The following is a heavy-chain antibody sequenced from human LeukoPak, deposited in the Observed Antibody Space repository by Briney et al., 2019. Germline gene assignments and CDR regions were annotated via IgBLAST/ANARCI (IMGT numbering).Heavy chain of an antibody. CDR2: IYHSGST. CDR1: GGSISSGGYY. J-gene: IGHJ4*02. Sequence: PSETLSLTCTVSGGSISSGGYYWSWIRQPPGKGLEWIGYIYHSGSTYYNPSLKSRVTISVDRSKNQFSLKLSSVTAADTAVHYCARTYSGSYLGGDYWGQGTLVTVSS. D-gene: IGHD1-26*01. CDR3: ARTYSGSYLGGDY. V-gene: IGHV4-30-2*01.